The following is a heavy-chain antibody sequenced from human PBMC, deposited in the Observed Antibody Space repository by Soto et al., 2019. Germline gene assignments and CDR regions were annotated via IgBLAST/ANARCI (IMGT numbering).Heavy chain of an antibody. D-gene: IGHD6-13*01. CDR1: GYTFTSYA. Sequence: ASVKVSCKASGYTFTSYAMHWLRQAPGQRLEWMGWINAGNGNTKYSQKFQGRVTITRDTSASTAYMELSSLRSEDTAVYYCARASIAAAPGYYYGMDVWGQGTTVTVSS. J-gene: IGHJ6*02. CDR2: INAGNGNT. V-gene: IGHV1-3*01. CDR3: ARASIAAAPGYYYGMDV.